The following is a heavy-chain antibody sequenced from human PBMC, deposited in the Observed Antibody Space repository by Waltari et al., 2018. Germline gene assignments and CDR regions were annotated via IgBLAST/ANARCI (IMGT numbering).Heavy chain of an antibody. CDR1: GFTPSASA. CDR3: SVGATAP. J-gene: IGHJ4*02. CDR2: IRSRAGDYAT. D-gene: IGHD1-26*01. Sequence: EVQLVESGGGLVQPGGSLKLSCAASGFTPSASAVHWVRQASGKGLEWVGRIRSRAGDYATTYTVSVRGRFTISRDDSKNTAYLQLNSLKTEDTAVYYCSVGATAPWGQGTLVTVSS. V-gene: IGHV3-73*01.